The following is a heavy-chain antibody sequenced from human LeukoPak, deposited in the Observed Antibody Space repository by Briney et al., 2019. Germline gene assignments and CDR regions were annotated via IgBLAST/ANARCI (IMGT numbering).Heavy chain of an antibody. CDR3: ARIWGREPYYFDY. Sequence: PSETLSLTCAVSGGPIRSYYWSWIRQPAGKGLEWIGRIYTSGSTNYNPSLKSRVTISVDTSKNQFSLKLSSVTAADTAVYYCARIWGREPYYFDYWGQGTLVTVSS. D-gene: IGHD3-16*01. CDR2: IYTSGST. V-gene: IGHV4-4*07. CDR1: GGPIRSYY. J-gene: IGHJ4*02.